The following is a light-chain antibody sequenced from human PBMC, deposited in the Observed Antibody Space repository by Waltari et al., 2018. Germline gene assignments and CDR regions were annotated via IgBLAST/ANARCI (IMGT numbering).Light chain of an antibody. V-gene: IGLV5-45*03. CDR1: SGINVGAYR. CDR2: YRSDADK. Sequence: QAVLTQPSSLSASPGASASLTCTLRSGINVGAYRIYWSQPKPGSPPQYLLRYRSDADKHQGSGDPGRFCGVKEASANAGIVLISGLPSEDEADYYCMSWHSDALLIGGGTKLTVL. J-gene: IGLJ2*01. CDR3: MSWHSDALL.